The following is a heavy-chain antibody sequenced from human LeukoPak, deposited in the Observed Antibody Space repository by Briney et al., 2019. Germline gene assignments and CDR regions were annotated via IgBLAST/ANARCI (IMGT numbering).Heavy chain of an antibody. J-gene: IGHJ5*02. V-gene: IGHV4-39*01. CDR3: AAGRQQLDWFDP. CDR1: GGSISSYY. Sequence: SETLSLTCTVSGGSISSYYWGWIRQPPGKGLEWIGSIYYSGSTYYNPSLKSRVTISVDTSKNQFSLKLSSVTAADTAVYYCAAGRQQLDWFDPWGQGTLVTVSS. CDR2: IYYSGST. D-gene: IGHD6-13*01.